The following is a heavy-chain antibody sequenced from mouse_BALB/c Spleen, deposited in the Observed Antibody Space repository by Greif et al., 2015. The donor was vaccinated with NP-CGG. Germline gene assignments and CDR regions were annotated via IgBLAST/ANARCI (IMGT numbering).Heavy chain of an antibody. CDR3: AREGFDY. CDR1: GFTFSSYA. V-gene: IGHV5-9-3*01. Sequence: EVHLVESGGGLVKPGGSLKLSCAASGFTFSSYAMSWVRQTPEKRLEWVATIGSGGSCTYYPDSVKGRFTISRDNAKNTLYLQMSSLRSEDTAMYYCAREGFDYWGQGTTLTVSS. J-gene: IGHJ2*01. CDR2: IGSGGSCT.